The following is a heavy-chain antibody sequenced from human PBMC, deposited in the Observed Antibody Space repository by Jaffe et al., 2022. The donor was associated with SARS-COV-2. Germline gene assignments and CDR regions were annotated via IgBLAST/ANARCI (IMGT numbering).Heavy chain of an antibody. Sequence: QVQLQESGPGLVKPSETLSLTCTVSGGSISSYYWSWIRQPPGKGLEWIGYIYYSGSTNYNPSLKSRVTISVDTSKNQFSLKLSSVTAADTAVYYCARGAAPDHFDYWGQGTLVTVSS. CDR1: GGSISSYY. CDR2: IYYSGST. D-gene: IGHD6-13*01. V-gene: IGHV4-59*01. J-gene: IGHJ4*02. CDR3: ARGAAPDHFDY.